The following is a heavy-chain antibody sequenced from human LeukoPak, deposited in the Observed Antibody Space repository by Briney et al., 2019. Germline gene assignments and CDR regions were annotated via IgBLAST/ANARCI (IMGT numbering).Heavy chain of an antibody. V-gene: IGHV3-7*01. J-gene: IGHJ5*02. CDR2: IKQDGGEK. CDR1: GFAFSSYW. CDR3: ARDYYGSGTLYNNWFDP. Sequence: GGSLRLSCVASGFAFSSYWMSWVRQAPGKGLEWVANIKQDGGEKYYVDSVKGRFTISRDNSRNTLYLQMNSLRAEDTAVYYCARDYYGSGTLYNNWFDPWGQGTLVTVSS. D-gene: IGHD3-10*01.